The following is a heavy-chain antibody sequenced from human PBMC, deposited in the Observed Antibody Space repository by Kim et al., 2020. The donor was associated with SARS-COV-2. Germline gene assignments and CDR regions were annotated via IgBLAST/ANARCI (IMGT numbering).Heavy chain of an antibody. J-gene: IGHJ4*02. CDR1: GGSIRTSS. CDR3: ARAPVGTSPFDD. D-gene: IGHD2-2*01. V-gene: IGHV4-59*13. Sequence: SETLSLTCTVSGGSIRTSSWSWIRQAPGKGLEWIGHISYSGSTTYNPSLKNRVTISVETSKNQFSLELTSVTAADTAVYYCARAPVGTSPFDDWGQGTL. CDR2: ISYSGST.